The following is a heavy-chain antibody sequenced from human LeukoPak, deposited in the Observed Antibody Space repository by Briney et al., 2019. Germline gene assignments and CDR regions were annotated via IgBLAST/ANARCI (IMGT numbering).Heavy chain of an antibody. CDR2: IYYSGST. D-gene: IGHD5-18*01. V-gene: IGHV4-59*01. J-gene: IGHJ5*02. CDR1: GGSISSYY. CDR3: ARSVDTAMDSHWFDP. Sequence: SETLSLTCTVSGGSISSYYWSWIRQPPGKGLEWIGYIYYSGSTNYNPSLKSRVTISVDTSENQFSLKLSSVTAADTAVYYCARSVDTAMDSHWFDPWGQGTLVTVSS.